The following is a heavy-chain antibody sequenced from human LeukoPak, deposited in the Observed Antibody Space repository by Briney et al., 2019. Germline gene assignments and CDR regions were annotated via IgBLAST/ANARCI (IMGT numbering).Heavy chain of an antibody. CDR3: ARAMCSSSSCFFDP. J-gene: IGHJ5*02. V-gene: IGHV1-8*03. D-gene: IGHD2-2*01. CDR1: GYTFTNYD. CDR2: LNTNSGNT. Sequence: ASVKVSCKASGYTFTNYDISWVRQATGQGLEWMGWLNTNSGNTGYAQKFQGRVTITRTTSINTAYMELRSLTSEDTAVYYCARAMCSSSSCFFDPWGQGTLVTVSS.